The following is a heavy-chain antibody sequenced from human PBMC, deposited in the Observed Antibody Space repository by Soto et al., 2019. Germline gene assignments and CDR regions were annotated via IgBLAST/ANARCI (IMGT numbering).Heavy chain of an antibody. CDR3: ARDGKKENYGYYYGMDV. J-gene: IGHJ6*02. Sequence: GGSLRLSCAASGFTFSSYAMHWVRQAPGKGLEWVAVISYDGSNKYYADSVKGRFTISRDNSKNTLYLQMNSLRAEDTAVYYCARDGKKENYGYYYGMDVWGQGTTVTVSS. V-gene: IGHV3-30-3*01. D-gene: IGHD1-7*01. CDR1: GFTFSSYA. CDR2: ISYDGSNK.